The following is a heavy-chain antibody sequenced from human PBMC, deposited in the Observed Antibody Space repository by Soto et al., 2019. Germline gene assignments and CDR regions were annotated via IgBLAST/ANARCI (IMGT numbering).Heavy chain of an antibody. D-gene: IGHD2-8*01. CDR2: ISAYNGNT. V-gene: IGHV1-18*01. J-gene: IGHJ4*02. CDR1: GYTFTSAG. CDR3: ARDRRLGYCTNGVCPYLDY. Sequence: ASVKVSCKASGYTFTSAGISWVRQAPGQGLDWMGWISAYNGNTNYAQKLQGRVTMTTDTSTSTAYMELRSLRSDDTAVYYCARDRRLGYCTNGVCPYLDYWGQGTLVTVSS.